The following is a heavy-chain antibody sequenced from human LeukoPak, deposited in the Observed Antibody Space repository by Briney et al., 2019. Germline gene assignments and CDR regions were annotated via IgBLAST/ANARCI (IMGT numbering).Heavy chain of an antibody. Sequence: KSGGSLRLSRAASGFTFSDYYMSWIRQAPGKGLEWVSYISSSGSTIYYADSVKGRFTISRDNAKNSLYLQMNSLRAEDTAVYYCASQYSSSCFDIWGQGTMVTVSS. CDR3: ASQYSSSCFDI. V-gene: IGHV3-11*01. CDR1: GFTFSDYY. D-gene: IGHD6-13*01. J-gene: IGHJ3*02. CDR2: ISSSGSTI.